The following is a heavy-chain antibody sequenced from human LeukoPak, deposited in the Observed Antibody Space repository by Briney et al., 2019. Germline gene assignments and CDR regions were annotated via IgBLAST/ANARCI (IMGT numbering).Heavy chain of an antibody. CDR2: INHSGST. J-gene: IGHJ4*02. CDR3: ARGGITMVWGVIDY. Sequence: PSETLSLTCAVYGGSFSGYYWSWIRQPPGKGLEWIGEINHSGSTNYTPSLKSRVTISVDTSKNQFSLKLSSVTAADTAVYYCARGGITMVWGVIDYWGQGTLVAFSS. V-gene: IGHV4-34*01. CDR1: GGSFSGYY. D-gene: IGHD3-10*01.